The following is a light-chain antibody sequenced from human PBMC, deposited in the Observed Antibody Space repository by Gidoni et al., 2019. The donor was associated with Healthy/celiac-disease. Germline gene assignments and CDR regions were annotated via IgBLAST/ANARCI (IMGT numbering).Light chain of an antibody. Sequence: EIVLTQSPATLSFSPGERATLSCRASQSVSSYLAWYQQKPGQAPRLLIYDASNRATGIPARFSGSGSGTDFTLTISSLEAEDFAVYYCQQRSNWPPTFGGGTKVEIK. V-gene: IGKV3-11*01. CDR3: QQRSNWPPT. J-gene: IGKJ4*01. CDR2: DAS. CDR1: QSVSSY.